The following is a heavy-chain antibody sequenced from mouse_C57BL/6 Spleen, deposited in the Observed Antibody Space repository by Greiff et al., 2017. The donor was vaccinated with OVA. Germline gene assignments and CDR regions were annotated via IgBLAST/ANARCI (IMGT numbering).Heavy chain of an antibody. CDR2: INPGSGGT. V-gene: IGHV1-54*01. CDR3: ARYRDGYKAWFAY. CDR1: GYAFTNYL. Sequence: VQLQQSGAELVRPGTSVKVSCKASGYAFTNYLIEWVKQRPGQGLEWIGVINPGSGGTNYNEKFKGKATLTADKSSSTAYMQLRSLTSEDSAVYVCARYRDGYKAWFAYWGQGTLVTVSA. J-gene: IGHJ3*01. D-gene: IGHD2-3*01.